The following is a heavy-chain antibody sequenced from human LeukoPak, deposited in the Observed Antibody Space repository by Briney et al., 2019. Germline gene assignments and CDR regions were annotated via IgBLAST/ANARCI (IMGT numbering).Heavy chain of an antibody. CDR1: GFTHDDYA. CDR3: AKDGSEPTYYDFRYFDY. V-gene: IGHV3-9*01. CDR2: ISWSSGSI. J-gene: IGHJ4*02. D-gene: IGHD3-3*01. Sequence: GGSLRLSCAASGFTHDDYAMHLVRQAPGKGLEWVSSISWSSGSIGYADSVKGRFTISRDNAKNSLYLQMNSLRAEDTALYYCAKDGSEPTYYDFRYFDYWGQGTLVTVSS.